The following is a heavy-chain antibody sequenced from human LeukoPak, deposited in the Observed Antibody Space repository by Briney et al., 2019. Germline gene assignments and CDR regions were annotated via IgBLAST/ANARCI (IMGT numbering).Heavy chain of an antibody. V-gene: IGHV1-2*02. CDR1: GYTFTGYY. CDR2: INPNSGGT. J-gene: IGHJ6*03. Sequence: ASVKVSCKASGYTFTGYYMHWVRQAPGQGLEWMGWINPNSGGTNYAQKFQGRVTMTRDTSISTAYMELSRLRSDDTAVYYCARAWVDDYVWAFHYYYMDVWGKGTTVTISS. D-gene: IGHD3-16*01. CDR3: ARAWVDDYVWAFHYYYMDV.